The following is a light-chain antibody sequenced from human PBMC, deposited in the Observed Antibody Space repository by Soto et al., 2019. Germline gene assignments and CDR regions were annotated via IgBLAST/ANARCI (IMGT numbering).Light chain of an antibody. CDR3: QQYNNWWT. CDR2: GAS. CDR1: QSVGSS. V-gene: IGKV3-15*01. J-gene: IGKJ1*01. Sequence: EIVMTQSPATLSVSPGERATLSCRASQSVGSSLAWYQKKPGQAPRLLIYGASTRATGIPARFSGSGSGTEFTLTISSLQSEDFAVYYCQQYNNWWTSGQGTRVEIK.